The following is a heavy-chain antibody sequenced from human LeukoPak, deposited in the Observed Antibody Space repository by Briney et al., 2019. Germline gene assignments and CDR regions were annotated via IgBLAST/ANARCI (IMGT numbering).Heavy chain of an antibody. V-gene: IGHV4-4*09. CDR2: IYTSGST. D-gene: IGHD6-19*01. CDR1: GGSISSYY. Sequence: SETLSLTCTVSGGSISSYYWSWIRQPPGKGLESLGYIYTSGSTNYNPSLKSRVTISVDTSKNHFSLKLSSVTAADTAVYYCARKGSSGKYYFDYWGQGTLVTVSS. CDR3: ARKGSSGKYYFDY. J-gene: IGHJ4*02.